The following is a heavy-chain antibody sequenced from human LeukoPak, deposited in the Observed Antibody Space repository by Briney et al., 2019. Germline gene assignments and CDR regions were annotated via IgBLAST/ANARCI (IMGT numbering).Heavy chain of an antibody. J-gene: IGHJ4*02. Sequence: GSLRLSCAASGFMXTRNYLNWVRQSPGXGLXXVSLLYSGGSTYYADSVKGRFIISRDESRNTVYLQMNSLGVEDTAIYYCARATRTPGYCSGGSCLFYFDSWGQGAQVTVSS. CDR3: ARATRTPGYCSGGSCLFYFDS. D-gene: IGHD2-15*01. CDR2: LYSGGST. CDR1: GFMXTRNY. V-gene: IGHV3-66*01.